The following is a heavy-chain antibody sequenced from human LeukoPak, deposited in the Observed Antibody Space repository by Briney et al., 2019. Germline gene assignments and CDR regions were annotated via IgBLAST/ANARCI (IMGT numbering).Heavy chain of an antibody. CDR1: GFTVSSNY. CDR3: ARGPQTDAFDI. V-gene: IGHV3-66*01. J-gene: IGHJ3*02. CDR2: IYTGGST. Sequence: GGSLRLSCAASGFTVSSNYTNWVRQAPGKGLEWVSVIYTGGSTYYADSVKGRFTISRDNSKNTLYLQMNSLRGDDTAVYFCARGPQTDAFDIWGQGTMVTVSS.